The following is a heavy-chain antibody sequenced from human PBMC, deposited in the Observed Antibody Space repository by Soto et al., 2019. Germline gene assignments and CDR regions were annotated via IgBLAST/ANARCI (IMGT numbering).Heavy chain of an antibody. CDR2: ISGSGTTI. J-gene: IGHJ4*02. D-gene: IGHD6-19*01. CDR3: ARGYTGGWSRGGYFDY. Sequence: LRLSCVASGFTFSSYDMNWVRQAPGNGPEWVSPISGSGTTIYYADSVRGRFTISRDNAKNSLYLQMNGLRAEDRAIYYCARGYTGGWSRGGYFDYWGQGTLVTVSS. V-gene: IGHV3-48*03. CDR1: GFTFSSYD.